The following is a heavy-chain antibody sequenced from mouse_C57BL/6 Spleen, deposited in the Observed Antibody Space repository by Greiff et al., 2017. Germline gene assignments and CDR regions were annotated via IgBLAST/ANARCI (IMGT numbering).Heavy chain of an antibody. D-gene: IGHD1-1*01. V-gene: IGHV1-9*01. CDR2: ILPGSGST. Sequence: QVQLKQSGAELMKPGASVKLSCKATGYTFTGYWIEWVKQRPGHGLEWIGEILPGSGSTNYNEKFKGKATFTADTSSNTAYMQLSSLTTEDSAIYYCARGFHYYGSSHWYFDVWGTGTTVTVSS. CDR3: ARGFHYYGSSHWYFDV. CDR1: GYTFTGYW. J-gene: IGHJ1*03.